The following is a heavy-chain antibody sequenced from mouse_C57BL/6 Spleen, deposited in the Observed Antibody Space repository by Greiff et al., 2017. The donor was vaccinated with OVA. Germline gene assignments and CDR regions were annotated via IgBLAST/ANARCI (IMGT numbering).Heavy chain of an antibody. J-gene: IGHJ4*01. CDR1: GFSLTSYG. V-gene: IGHV2-6*01. CDR3: ATSYYGSRGYAMDY. CDR2: IWGVGST. D-gene: IGHD1-1*01. Sequence: VKLQESGPGLVAPSQSLSITCTVSGFSLTSYGVDWVRQSPGKGLEWLGVIWGVGSTNYNSALKSRLSISKDNSKSQVFLKMNSLQTDDTAMYYCATSYYGSRGYAMDYWGQGTSVTVSS.